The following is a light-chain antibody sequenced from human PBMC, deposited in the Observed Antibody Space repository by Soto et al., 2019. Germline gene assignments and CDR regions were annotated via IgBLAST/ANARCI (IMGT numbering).Light chain of an antibody. CDR3: QQYGSSPPIT. J-gene: IGKJ5*01. CDR2: DSS. Sequence: EIVLTQSPVTLSLSPWERATLSSRSSQSVRTYLAWYQVKPGQAPRLLIYDSSRRASGFPARFSGSGSGTDLTLTISRLEPEDFAVYYCQQYGSSPPITFGQGTRLEIK. CDR1: QSVRTY. V-gene: IGKV3-20*01.